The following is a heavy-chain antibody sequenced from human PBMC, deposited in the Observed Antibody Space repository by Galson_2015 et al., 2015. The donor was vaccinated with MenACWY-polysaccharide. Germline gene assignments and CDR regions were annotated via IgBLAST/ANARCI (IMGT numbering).Heavy chain of an antibody. CDR1: GFSFSNYW. V-gene: IGHV3-7*01. CDR3: ASGCSSGSEFFDF. J-gene: IGHJ4*02. CDR2: IKQGGSEK. Sequence: SLRLSCKASGFSFSNYWMGWVRQAPGQGLEWVANIKQGGSEKYYVDSVKDLFSISRDNAKNSLYLQLDSLGADVTAVDYCASGCSSGSEFFDFWGQGTLVTVSS. D-gene: IGHD6-19*01.